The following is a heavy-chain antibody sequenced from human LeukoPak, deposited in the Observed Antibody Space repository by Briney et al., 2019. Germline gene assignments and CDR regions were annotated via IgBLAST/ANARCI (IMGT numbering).Heavy chain of an antibody. CDR2: VNESGGT. D-gene: IGHD5-12*01. CDR1: IDSFSNYH. J-gene: IGHJ5*02. V-gene: IGHV4-34*01. CDR3: AREDGGYDSGVWFDP. Sequence: PSETLSLTCAVYIDSFSNYHWNWIRQTPAKGMEWIGEVNESGGTTYNPSLKSRVTISVDTSKNQFSLKLNSVTAADTAVYYCAREDGGYDSGVWFDPWGQGTLVTVSS.